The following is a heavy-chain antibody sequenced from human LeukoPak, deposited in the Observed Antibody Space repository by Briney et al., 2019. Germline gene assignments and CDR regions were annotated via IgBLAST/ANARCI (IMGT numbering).Heavy chain of an antibody. J-gene: IGHJ6*03. V-gene: IGHV3-11*04. Sequence: GGSLRLSCAASGFTFSDYYMSWIRQAPGKGLEWVSYISSSGSTIYYADSVKGRFTISRDNSKNTLYLQMNSLRAEDTAVYYCARDGSGTPHYYYMDVWGKGTTVTVSS. D-gene: IGHD3-10*01. CDR2: ISSSGSTI. CDR1: GFTFSDYY. CDR3: ARDGSGTPHYYYMDV.